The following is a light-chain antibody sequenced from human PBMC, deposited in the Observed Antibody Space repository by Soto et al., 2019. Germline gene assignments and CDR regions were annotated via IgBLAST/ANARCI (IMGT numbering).Light chain of an antibody. J-gene: IGKJ2*01. CDR2: GAS. Sequence: EIILTQSPAYLSVSPGERATLSCRASQSVNNNLAWYQQKPGQAPRLLIYGASTRATGIPGRFRGSGSGTEFTLTITRLQSEDFAVYFCQQYNNLPPDTFGQGTKLDIK. CDR1: QSVNNN. CDR3: QQYNNLPPDT. V-gene: IGKV3-15*01.